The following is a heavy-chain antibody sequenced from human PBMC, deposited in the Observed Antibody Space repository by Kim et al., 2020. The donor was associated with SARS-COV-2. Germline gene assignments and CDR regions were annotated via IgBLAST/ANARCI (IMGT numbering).Heavy chain of an antibody. CDR3: ARDLLHSGYDY. J-gene: IGHJ4*02. CDR2: NI. V-gene: IGHV1-3*01. D-gene: IGHD5-12*01. Sequence: NIKYSQKCPGRATLTWDTSASTAYMELRALTSEDTAVYYCARDLLHSGYDYWGQGTLVTVSS.